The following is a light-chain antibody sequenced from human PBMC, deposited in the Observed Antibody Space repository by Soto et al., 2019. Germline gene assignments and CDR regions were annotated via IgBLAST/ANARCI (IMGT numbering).Light chain of an antibody. Sequence: EIVFTQSPSTVSLTTGERATLSCRASQSVSSYLAWYQQKPGQAPRLLIYGASIRATDIPDRFSGSGSGTDFTLTISSLEPEDFAVYYCQQYGTSPPITFGQGTLLE. CDR2: GAS. CDR3: QQYGTSPPIT. CDR1: QSVSSY. V-gene: IGKV3-20*01. J-gene: IGKJ5*01.